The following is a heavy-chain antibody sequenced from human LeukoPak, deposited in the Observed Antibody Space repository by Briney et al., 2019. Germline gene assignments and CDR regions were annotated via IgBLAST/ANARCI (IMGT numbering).Heavy chain of an antibody. CDR2: IYYSGST. V-gene: IGHV4-59*01. CDR3: ARSAGYYYYYMDV. CDR1: GGSISNYY. Sequence: SETLSLTCTVSGGSISNYYWSWIRQPPGKGLEWIGYIYYSGSTNYNPSLKSRVTISVDTSKNQFSLKLSSVTAADTAVYYCARSAGYYYYYMDVWGKGTTVTVSS. D-gene: IGHD6-19*01. J-gene: IGHJ6*03.